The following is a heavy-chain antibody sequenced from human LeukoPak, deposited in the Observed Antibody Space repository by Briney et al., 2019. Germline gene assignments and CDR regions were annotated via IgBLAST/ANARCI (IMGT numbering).Heavy chain of an antibody. CDR1: GGSISSGDYY. V-gene: IGHV4-61*08. J-gene: IGHJ4*02. D-gene: IGHD2-15*01. CDR3: ARRGENCSGGSCYGLDY. CDR2: IYYSGST. Sequence: PSQTLSLTCTVSGGSISSGDYYWSWIRQPPGKGLEWIGYIYYSGSTNYNPSLKSRVTISVDTSKNQFSLKLSSVTAADTAVYYCARRGENCSGGSCYGLDYWGQGTLVTVSS.